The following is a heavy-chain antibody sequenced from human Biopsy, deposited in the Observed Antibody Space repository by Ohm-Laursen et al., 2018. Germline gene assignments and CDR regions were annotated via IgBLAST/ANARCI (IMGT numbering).Heavy chain of an antibody. CDR1: GGTFTNYA. V-gene: IGHV1-24*01. J-gene: IGHJ4*02. D-gene: IGHD2-21*02. CDR3: AADSENCGGDCYIY. CDR2: FDPEEGQR. Sequence: SVKVSCKASGGTFTNYAISWVRQAPGQGLEWVGGFDPEEGQRTYAQKFQGRLTMTEDTSADTAYMELRGLRSEDAAVYYCAADSENCGGDCYIYWGQGTQVTVSS.